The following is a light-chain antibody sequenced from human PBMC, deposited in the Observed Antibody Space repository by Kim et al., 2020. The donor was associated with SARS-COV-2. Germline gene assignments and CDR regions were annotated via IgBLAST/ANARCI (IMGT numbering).Light chain of an antibody. Sequence: YELTQPPSVSVSPGQTASITCSGDKLGDTYACWYQQKPGQSPVLVIYQDSKRPSGIPERFSGSNSGNTATLTISGTQAMDEADYYCQAWDSSTVVFGGG. CDR1: KLGDTY. V-gene: IGLV3-1*01. J-gene: IGLJ2*01. CDR3: QAWDSSTVV. CDR2: QDS.